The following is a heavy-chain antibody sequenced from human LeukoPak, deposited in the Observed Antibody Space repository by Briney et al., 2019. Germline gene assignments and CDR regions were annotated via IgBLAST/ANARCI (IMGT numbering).Heavy chain of an antibody. CDR2: ISPSSGYI. Sequence: GGSRSLPCAASGLTFSSYSMTWFRKPPGKGLEWVSSISPSSGYIYYADSVKGRSTISRNDAKNSLCLQMNSLRAEDTAVYYCARGGVTTYGYEFWGQGAPVTVSS. CDR3: ARGGVTTYGYEF. D-gene: IGHD4-17*01. CDR1: GLTFSSYS. J-gene: IGHJ4*02. V-gene: IGHV3-21*06.